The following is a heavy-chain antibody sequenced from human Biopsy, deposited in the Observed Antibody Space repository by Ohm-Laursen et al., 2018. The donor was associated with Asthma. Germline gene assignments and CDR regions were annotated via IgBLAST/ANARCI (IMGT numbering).Heavy chain of an antibody. CDR2: THHSGNT. CDR1: GGSFSSNY. CDR3: ARGSSSRLSQWELLVSGGKRAHSYYGMDV. D-gene: IGHD1-26*01. J-gene: IGHJ6*02. V-gene: IGHV4-34*01. Sequence: GTLSLTCAVYGGSFSSNYWSWIRQTPGKGLEWLGDTHHSGNTNYNPSLSSRPTLSVDPSKNQFPLRLTSVTAADTAVYYCARGSSSRLSQWELLVSGGKRAHSYYGMDVWGQGTTVTVSS.